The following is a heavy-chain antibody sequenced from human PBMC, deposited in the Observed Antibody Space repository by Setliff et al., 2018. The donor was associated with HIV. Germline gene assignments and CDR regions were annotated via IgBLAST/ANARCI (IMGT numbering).Heavy chain of an antibody. CDR2: ISNDGGRE. J-gene: IGHJ5*02. CDR1: GFTFTNYW. Sequence: GSLRLSCAASGFTFTNYWMAWIRQAPGRGLEWAAIISNDGGREYYVDSVKGQFTISRDNAKNSLYLQMNSLRAEDTALYYCAKDIIPAGLFHDLWGQGTLVTVSS. CDR3: AKDIIPAGLFHDL. V-gene: IGHV3-7*01. D-gene: IGHD2-2*01.